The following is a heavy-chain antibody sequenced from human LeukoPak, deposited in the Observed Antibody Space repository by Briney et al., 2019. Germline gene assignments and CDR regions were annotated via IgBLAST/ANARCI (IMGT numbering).Heavy chain of an antibody. CDR2: IKYDGSDK. CDR3: ASVYHSSALDL. CDR1: GFSFSSFW. Sequence: GGSLRLSCAASGFSFSSFWMNWVRQAPGKGLEWVAKIKYDGSDKYYVDSVKGRFTISRDNADKSLYLQMNSLRAEDTALYYCASVYHSSALDLWGQGTMVIVSS. D-gene: IGHD1-14*01. J-gene: IGHJ3*01. V-gene: IGHV3-7*01.